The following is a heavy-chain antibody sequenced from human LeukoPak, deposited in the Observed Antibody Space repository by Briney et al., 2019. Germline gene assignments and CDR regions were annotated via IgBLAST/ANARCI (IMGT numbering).Heavy chain of an antibody. V-gene: IGHV3-21*04. D-gene: IGHD6-13*01. J-gene: IGHJ3*02. CDR2: ISDNSNYI. CDR3: ARVHSSSWPGDAFDI. CDR1: GFTFNTYS. Sequence: GGSLRLSCAASGFTFNTYSMSWVRQAPGKGLEWVSSISDNSNYIYYADSVEGRFTISRDNAKNSLYLQMNSLRAEDTALYYCARVHSSSWPGDAFDIWGQGTMVTVSS.